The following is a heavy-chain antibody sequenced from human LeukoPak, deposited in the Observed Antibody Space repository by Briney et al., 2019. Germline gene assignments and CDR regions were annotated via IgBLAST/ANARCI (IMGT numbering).Heavy chain of an antibody. V-gene: IGHV3-23*01. J-gene: IGHJ6*02. CDR3: AKDGYCSSTSCHNLPMDV. Sequence: GRSLRLSCAASGFTFSSYAMSWVRQAPGKGLEWVSAISGSGGSTYYADSVKGRFTISRDNSKNTLCLQMNSLRAEDTAVYYCAKDGYCSSTSCHNLPMDVWGQGTTVTVSS. D-gene: IGHD2-2*02. CDR2: ISGSGGST. CDR1: GFTFSSYA.